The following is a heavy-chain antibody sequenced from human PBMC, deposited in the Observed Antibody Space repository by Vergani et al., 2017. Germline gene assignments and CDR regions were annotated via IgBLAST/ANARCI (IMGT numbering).Heavy chain of an antibody. CDR3: VREDVRYYDSYGDSAGFFDS. V-gene: IGHV4-61*02. D-gene: IGHD3-22*01. Sequence: QLQLQESGPGLVRPSETLSLTCSVSGDSISSGPFFWSWIRQPAGKGLEWIGRISNSGSAKYNSSLRSRVTISVDTANNQFSLKLRSLTVADTAVYYCVREDVRYYDSYGDSAGFFDSWGQGTLVTVSS. J-gene: IGHJ5*01. CDR1: GDSISSGPFF. CDR2: ISNSGSA.